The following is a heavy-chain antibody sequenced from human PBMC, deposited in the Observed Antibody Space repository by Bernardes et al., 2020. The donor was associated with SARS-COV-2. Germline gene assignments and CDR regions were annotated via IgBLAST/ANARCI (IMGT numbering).Heavy chain of an antibody. D-gene: IGHD2-2*01. CDR2: ISGYNGDT. J-gene: IGHJ3*02. CDR3: ARDYCSTTSCYLNDAFDI. CDR1: GYTFTSYG. Sequence: ASVKVSCKASGYTFTSYGITWVRQAPGQGLEWMGWISGYNGDTNYAQKLQGRVTMTTDTSTSTAYMELRSLRSDDTAVYYCARDYCSTTSCYLNDAFDIWGQGTMVTVSS. V-gene: IGHV1-18*01.